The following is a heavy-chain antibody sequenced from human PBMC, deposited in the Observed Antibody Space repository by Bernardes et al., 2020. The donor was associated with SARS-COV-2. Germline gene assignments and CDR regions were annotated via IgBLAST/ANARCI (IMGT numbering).Heavy chain of an antibody. Sequence: GEHLKSSCKGSRYSFTHYWIGWVRPMPGKGLEWMGIIYPGDSDTRYSPSFQGQVTISADKSISTAYLQWSSLKASDTAMYYCARLAWGVWGTYRTLYFDYWGQGTQVTVSS. V-gene: IGHV5-51*01. CDR2: IYPGDSDT. J-gene: IGHJ4*02. D-gene: IGHD3-16*02. CDR3: ARLAWGVWGTYRTLYFDY. CDR1: RYSFTHYW.